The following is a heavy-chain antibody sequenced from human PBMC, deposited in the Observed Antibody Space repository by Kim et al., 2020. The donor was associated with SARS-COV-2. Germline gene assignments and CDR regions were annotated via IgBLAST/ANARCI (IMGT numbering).Heavy chain of an antibody. J-gene: IGHJ4*02. CDR2: GGRT. D-gene: IGHD5-18*01. V-gene: IGHV3-23*01. CDR3: AKDAAKPDY. Sequence: GGRTCYADSVKGGFTISRDSYKNTLYLQMNGRRAEDKAVYYCAKDAAKPDYWGQGTLVTVSS.